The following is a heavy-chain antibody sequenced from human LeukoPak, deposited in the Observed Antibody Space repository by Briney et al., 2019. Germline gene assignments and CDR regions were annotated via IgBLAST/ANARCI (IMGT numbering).Heavy chain of an antibody. V-gene: IGHV3-30-3*01. D-gene: IGHD3-22*01. Sequence: TGGSLRLSCGFIFSSYGLHWVRQAPGKGLEWVALISYDGSNKYYADSVKGRFSISRDNAKNSLYLQMNSLRAEDTAVYYCARDPYYDSSGYYSPFDYWGQGTLVTVSS. J-gene: IGHJ4*02. CDR3: ARDPYYDSSGYYSPFDY. CDR1: FIFSSYG. CDR2: ISYDGSNK.